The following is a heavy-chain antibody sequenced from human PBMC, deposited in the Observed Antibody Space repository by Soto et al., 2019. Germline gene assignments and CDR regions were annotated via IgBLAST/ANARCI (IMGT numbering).Heavy chain of an antibody. Sequence: SETLSLTCTVSGGSVTSDEDYWTWIRQSPGKGLEWIGYISNSGSTGYNPPLKTRLSMSVDRSKNPFTLRLTSVTAADTAVYFCATESGSTYGYFDHWGQGTQVTVSS. CDR1: GGSVTSDEDY. D-gene: IGHD1-26*01. CDR2: ISNSGST. V-gene: IGHV4-30-4*01. CDR3: ATESGSTYGYFDH. J-gene: IGHJ4*02.